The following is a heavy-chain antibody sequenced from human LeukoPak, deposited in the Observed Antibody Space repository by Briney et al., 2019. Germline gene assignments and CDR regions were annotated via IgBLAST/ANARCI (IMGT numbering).Heavy chain of an antibody. J-gene: IGHJ4*02. V-gene: IGHV3-30-3*01. D-gene: IGHD1-1*01. CDR1: GFTITSYA. CDR3: ARAGPNDHRFDY. Sequence: PGGSLRLSCAASGFTITSYAMHWVRQAPGKGLEWVAVISYHGSSQYYGDSVKGRFTISRDTLKNTLYLQMFSLRPEDTAIYCCARAGPNDHRFDYWGQGTLVTVSS. CDR2: ISYHGSSQ.